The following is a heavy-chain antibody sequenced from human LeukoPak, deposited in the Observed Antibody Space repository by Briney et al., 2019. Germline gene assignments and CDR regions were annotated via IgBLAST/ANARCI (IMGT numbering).Heavy chain of an antibody. D-gene: IGHD3-10*01. CDR2: ISYDGSNK. Sequence: QAGRSLRLSCAASGFTFSSYGMHWVRQAPGKGLEWVAVISYDGSNKYYADSVKGRFTISRDNSKNTLYLQMNSLRAEDTAVYYCAHTHLTLWFGELLPKRGMDVWGKGTTVTASS. CDR1: GFTFSSYG. CDR3: AHTHLTLWFGELLPKRGMDV. V-gene: IGHV3-30*03. J-gene: IGHJ6*04.